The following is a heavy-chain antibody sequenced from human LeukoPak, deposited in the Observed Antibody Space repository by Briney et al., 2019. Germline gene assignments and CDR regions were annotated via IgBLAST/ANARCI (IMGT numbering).Heavy chain of an antibody. CDR3: ARDMVRGVTDDY. J-gene: IGHJ4*02. CDR2: MNPNSGNT. CDR1: GYTFTSYD. V-gene: IGHV1-8*01. Sequence: ASVKVSCKASGYTFTSYDINWVRQATGQGLEWMGWMNPNSGNTGYAQKFQGRVTMTRNTSISTANMELSSLRSEDTAVYYCARDMVRGVTDDYWGQGTLVTVSS. D-gene: IGHD3-10*01.